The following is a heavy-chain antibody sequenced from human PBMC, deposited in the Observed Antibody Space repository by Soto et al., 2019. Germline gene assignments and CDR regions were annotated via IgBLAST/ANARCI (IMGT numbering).Heavy chain of an antibody. V-gene: IGHV1-3*01. Sequence: EASVKVSCKASGYTFTSYAMHWVRQAPGQRLEWMGWINAGNGNTKYSQKFQGRVTITRDTSASTAYMELSSLRSEDTAVYYCARAGGSVVVSHFDYWGQGTLVTVSS. CDR3: ARAGGSVVVSHFDY. D-gene: IGHD3-22*01. CDR1: GYTFTSYA. J-gene: IGHJ4*02. CDR2: INAGNGNT.